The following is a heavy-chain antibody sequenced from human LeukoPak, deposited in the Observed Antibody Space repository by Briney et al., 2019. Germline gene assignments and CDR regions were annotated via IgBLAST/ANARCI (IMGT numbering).Heavy chain of an antibody. D-gene: IGHD2-2*01. CDR1: GGTFSSYA. V-gene: IGHV1-69*13. CDR2: IIPIFGTA. Sequence: ASVKVSCKASGGTFSSYAISWVRQAPGQGLEWMGGIIPIFGTANYAQKFQGRVTITADESTSTAYMELSSLRSEDTAVYYCARGSGVVVPAALGYYYYGMDAWGKGTTVTVSS. J-gene: IGHJ6*04. CDR3: ARGSGVVVPAALGYYYYGMDA.